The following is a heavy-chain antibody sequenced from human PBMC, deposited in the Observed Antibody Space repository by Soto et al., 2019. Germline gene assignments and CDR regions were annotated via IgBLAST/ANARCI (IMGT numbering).Heavy chain of an antibody. CDR1: GFTFSSYG. CDR3: AKDLGSGWGIRGFDP. V-gene: IGHV3-30*18. J-gene: IGHJ5*02. Sequence: GGSLRLSCAASGFTFSSYGMHWVRQAPGKGLEWVAVISYDGSNKYYADSVKGRFTISRDNSKNTRYLQMNSLRAEDTAVYYCAKDLGSGWGIRGFDPWGQGTLVTVSS. CDR2: ISYDGSNK. D-gene: IGHD6-19*01.